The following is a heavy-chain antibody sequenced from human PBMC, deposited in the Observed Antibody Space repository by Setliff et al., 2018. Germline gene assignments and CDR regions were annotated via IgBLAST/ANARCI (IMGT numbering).Heavy chain of an antibody. J-gene: IGHJ3*02. Sequence: SETLSLTCTVSGGSISSSSYYWGWIRQPPGKGLEWIGSIYYSGSTYYNPSLKSRVTISVDTSKDQFSLKLSSVIAADTAVYYCARGGDSGSYFLANHDAFDIWGQGTMVTVSS. D-gene: IGHD1-26*01. V-gene: IGHV4-39*07. CDR1: GGSISSSSYY. CDR3: ARGGDSGSYFLANHDAFDI. CDR2: IYYSGST.